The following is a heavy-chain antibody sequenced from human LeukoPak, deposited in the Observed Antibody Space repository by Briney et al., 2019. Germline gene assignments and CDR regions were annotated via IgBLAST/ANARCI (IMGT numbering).Heavy chain of an antibody. Sequence: GGSLRLSCAASGFTFNPYWMNWFRQAPGKGLEWVALIKEDGSEELYDGSVEGRFTISRDSGKNSLYLQMNSLRAEDTAVYYCAGGAGWLSDYWGQGTLVTVSS. D-gene: IGHD2-15*01. CDR1: GFTFNPYW. V-gene: IGHV3-7*03. CDR3: AGGAGWLSDY. J-gene: IGHJ4*02. CDR2: IKEDGSEE.